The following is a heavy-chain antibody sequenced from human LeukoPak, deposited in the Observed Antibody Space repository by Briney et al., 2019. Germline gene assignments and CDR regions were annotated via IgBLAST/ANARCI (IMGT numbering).Heavy chain of an antibody. J-gene: IGHJ3*02. CDR3: ARDHRGPDAFDI. CDR1: GFTFSSYS. V-gene: IGHV3-21*01. CDR2: ISSSSSYI. D-gene: IGHD1-14*01. Sequence: GGSLRLSCAASGFTFSSYSMNWVRQAPGKGLEWVSSISSSSSYIYYADSVKGRFTISRDNTKNSLYLQMNSLRAEDTAVYYCARDHRGPDAFDIWGQGTMVTVSS.